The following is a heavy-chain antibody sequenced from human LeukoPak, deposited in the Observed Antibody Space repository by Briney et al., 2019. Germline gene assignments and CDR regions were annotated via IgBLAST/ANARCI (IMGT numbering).Heavy chain of an antibody. Sequence: PGGSLRLSCAASGFTFSSYSMNWVRQAPGKGLEWVPILGGLSESVYYPDSVKGRFTVSRDNSKDTLYLEINSLRGEDTATYYCARRWLGDPYGMDVWGQGTTVTVSS. V-gene: IGHV3-23*01. CDR2: LGGLSESV. D-gene: IGHD3-10*01. J-gene: IGHJ6*02. CDR3: ARRWLGDPYGMDV. CDR1: GFTFSSYS.